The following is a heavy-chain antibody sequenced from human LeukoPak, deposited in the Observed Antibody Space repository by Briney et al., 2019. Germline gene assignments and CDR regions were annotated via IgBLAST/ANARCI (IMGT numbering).Heavy chain of an antibody. CDR3: ATVRYCSSTSCPYYFDY. Sequence: ASVKVSCKVSGYTLTELSMHWVRQAPGKGLEWMGGFDPEDGETIYAQKFQGRVTMTEDTSTDTAYMELSSLRSEDTAVYYCATVRYCSSTSCPYYFDYWGQGTLVTVSS. V-gene: IGHV1-24*01. D-gene: IGHD2-2*01. CDR2: FDPEDGET. J-gene: IGHJ4*02. CDR1: GYTLTELS.